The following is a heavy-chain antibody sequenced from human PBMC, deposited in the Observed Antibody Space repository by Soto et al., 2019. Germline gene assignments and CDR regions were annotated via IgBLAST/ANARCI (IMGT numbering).Heavy chain of an antibody. D-gene: IGHD1-26*01. V-gene: IGHV4-30-2*01. CDR1: GASITFGGYS. Sequence: SETLSLTCTVSGASITFGGYSWSWIRQTPGKGLEWIGYINHLETTFYNPSFESRLPLSIDRAKNQFSLKLHSMSAADRAVYFCARGGGSDSFDYWGQGSLVTVSS. CDR3: ARGGGSDSFDY. CDR2: INHLETT. J-gene: IGHJ4*02.